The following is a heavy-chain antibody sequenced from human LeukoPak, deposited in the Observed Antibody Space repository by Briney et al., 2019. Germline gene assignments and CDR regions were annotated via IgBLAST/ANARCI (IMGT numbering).Heavy chain of an antibody. CDR2: IRYDGSNK. V-gene: IGHV3-30*02. D-gene: IGHD3-16*02. CDR3: AKNYDYVWGSYRYLDC. J-gene: IGHJ4*02. CDR1: GFTFSSYG. Sequence: GGSLRLSCAASGFTFSSYGMHWVRQAPGKGLEWVAFIRYDGSNKYYADSVKGRFTISRDNSKNTLYLQMNSLRAEDTAVYYCAKNYDYVWGSYRYLDCWGQGTLVTVSS.